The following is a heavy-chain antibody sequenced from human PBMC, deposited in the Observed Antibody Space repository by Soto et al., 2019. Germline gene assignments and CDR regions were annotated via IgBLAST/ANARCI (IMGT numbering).Heavy chain of an antibody. D-gene: IGHD5-12*01. J-gene: IGHJ5*02. CDR2: INPYSGAT. CDR1: GYTFSDYY. CDR3: ARAGANVAPNWFGP. Sequence: QVQLVQSGAEVKKPGASVKVSCKASGYTFSDYYVHWVRQAPGQGLEWMGWINPYSGATNYAQKFQDWVTMTGDASVSTAYLELHALVSDETAVYYCARAGANVAPNWFGPWGQGTLVIVSS. V-gene: IGHV1-2*04.